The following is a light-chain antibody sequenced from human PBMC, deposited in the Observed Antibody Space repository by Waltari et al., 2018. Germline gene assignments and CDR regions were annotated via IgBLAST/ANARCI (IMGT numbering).Light chain of an antibody. CDR3: QQRSNWPLT. J-gene: IGKJ4*01. V-gene: IGKV3-11*01. Sequence: EIVLTQSPATLSLSPGERATLSCRASQSVGTYFAWYQHKPGQAPRLLIHDASSRATGIPARFSGSGSGTDFTLTIRSLEPEDFAVYYCQQRSNWPLTFGGGTKVEIK. CDR1: QSVGTY. CDR2: DAS.